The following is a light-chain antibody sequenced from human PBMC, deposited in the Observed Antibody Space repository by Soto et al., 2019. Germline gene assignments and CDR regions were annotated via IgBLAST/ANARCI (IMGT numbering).Light chain of an antibody. Sequence: RRMPQSPSSLSASVGDRVTITCRASQSIGKHLNWYQQKPGKAPKFLIYAASNLQSGVPSRFSGSGSGTDFTLTDNSLEPGHVTPYDPHLRYTSAITFGLGTRLEIK. CDR2: AAS. CDR3: HLRYTSAIT. CDR1: QSIGKH. J-gene: IGKJ5*01. V-gene: IGKV1-39*01.